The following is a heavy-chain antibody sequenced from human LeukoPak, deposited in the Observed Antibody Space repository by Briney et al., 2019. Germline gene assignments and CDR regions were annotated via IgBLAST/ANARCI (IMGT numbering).Heavy chain of an antibody. Sequence: GRSLRLSCAASGFTFSSYGMHWVRQAPGKGLEWVAVISYDGSNEYYADSVKGRFTISRDNSRNTLYLQMNSLRAVDTAVYYCAKVAAAAVGDFDYWGQGTLVTVSS. CDR1: GFTFSSYG. D-gene: IGHD6-13*01. CDR3: AKVAAAAVGDFDY. CDR2: ISYDGSNE. J-gene: IGHJ4*02. V-gene: IGHV3-30*18.